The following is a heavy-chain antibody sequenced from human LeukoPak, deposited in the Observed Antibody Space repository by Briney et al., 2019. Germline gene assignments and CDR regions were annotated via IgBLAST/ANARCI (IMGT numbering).Heavy chain of an antibody. V-gene: IGHV4-31*03. CDR3: ARDPIAAAGTSLWY. CDR2: IYHSGRS. D-gene: IGHD6-13*01. J-gene: IGHJ4*02. CDR1: GDSISNGVKY. Sequence: SETLSLTCTVSGDSISNGVKYWSWIRQHPGRGLEWIGYIYHSGRSYYNPSLKSRITMSVDTSKNQFSLNLSSVTAADTAVYYCARDPIAAAGTSLWYWGQGTLVTVSS.